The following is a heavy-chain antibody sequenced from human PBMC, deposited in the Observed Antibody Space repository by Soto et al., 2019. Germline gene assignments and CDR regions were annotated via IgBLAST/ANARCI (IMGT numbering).Heavy chain of an antibody. V-gene: IGHV3-21*01. CDR2: ITGTSAFT. CDR1: GFVFSDFQ. J-gene: IGHJ4*01. CDR3: ARDNLAFQGAFDY. D-gene: IGHD3-16*01. Sequence: GGSLRLSCAASGFVFSDFQFNWVRQAPGGGLEWLSSITGTSAFTEYAESIEGRFTISRDNPNKLLFLHMDNLRPEDTAVYYCARDNLAFQGAFDYWGHGTLVTVSS.